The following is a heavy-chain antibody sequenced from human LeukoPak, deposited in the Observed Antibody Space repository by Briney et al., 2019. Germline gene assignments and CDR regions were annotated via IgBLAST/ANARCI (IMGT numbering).Heavy chain of an antibody. CDR2: IIPIFGTA. V-gene: IGHV1-69*13. CDR1: GGTFSSYA. Sequence: GASVKVSCKASGGTFSSYAISWVRQAPGQGLEWMGGIIPIFGTANYAQKFQGRVTITADESTSTAYMELSSLRSEDTAVYYCAREGDSSGYHSLGMDVWGQGTTVTVSS. J-gene: IGHJ6*02. CDR3: AREGDSSGYHSLGMDV. D-gene: IGHD3-22*01.